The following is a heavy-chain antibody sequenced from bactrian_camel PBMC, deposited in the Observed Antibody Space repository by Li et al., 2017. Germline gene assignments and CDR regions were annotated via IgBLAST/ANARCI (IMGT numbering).Heavy chain of an antibody. D-gene: IGHD4*01. Sequence: HVQLVESGGGSVQPGGSLTLSCVASGNRAGNYRMGWYRQTPVKEREAVAAIDTDSDTAYADSVKGRFTISRDNAKNILHLQMNNHQPEDSATYRCAASWDVTATAALDRIASPEFGYWGDGTQVTVS. CDR2: IDTDSDT. V-gene: IGHV3S54*01. CDR3: AASWDVTATAALDRIASPEFGY. CDR1: GNRAGNYR. J-gene: IGHJ6*01.